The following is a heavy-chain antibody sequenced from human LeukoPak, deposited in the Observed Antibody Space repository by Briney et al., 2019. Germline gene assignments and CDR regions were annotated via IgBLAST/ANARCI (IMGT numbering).Heavy chain of an antibody. CDR1: GFTVSSNY. CDR2: IYSGGIT. Sequence: PGGSLRLSCAAAGFTVSSNYMTWVRQAPGKGLEWVSVIYSGGITYYADSVKGRFTISRDNSKNTLYLQMNSLRAEDTAVYYCVRDSGGIPDYWGEGTLVTVSS. J-gene: IGHJ4*02. CDR3: VRDSGGIPDY. D-gene: IGHD6-13*01. V-gene: IGHV3-53*01.